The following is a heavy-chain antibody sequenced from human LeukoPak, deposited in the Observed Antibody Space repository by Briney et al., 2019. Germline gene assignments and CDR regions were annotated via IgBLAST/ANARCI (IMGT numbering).Heavy chain of an antibody. CDR2: INPSGGST. CDR3: ARYGVLRYFDFDY. D-gene: IGHD3-9*01. V-gene: IGHV1-46*01. J-gene: IGHJ4*02. Sequence: ASVKVSCKASGYTFTSYYMHWVRQAPGQGLEWMGIINPSGGSTSYAQKFQGRVTMTTDTSTSTAYMELRSLRSDDTAVYYCARYGVLRYFDFDYWGQGTLVTVSS. CDR1: GYTFTSYY.